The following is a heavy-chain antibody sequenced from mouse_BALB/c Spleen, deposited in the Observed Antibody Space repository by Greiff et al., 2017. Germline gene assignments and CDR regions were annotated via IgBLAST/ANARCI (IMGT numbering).Heavy chain of an antibody. V-gene: IGHV5-17*02. D-gene: IGHD2-14*01. CDR1: GFTFSSFG. CDR3: ARYYRYDGNYAMDY. Sequence: EVMLVESGGGLVQPGGSRKLSCAASGFTFSSFGMHWVRQAPEKGLEWVAYISSGSSTIHYADTVKGRFTISRDNPKNTLFLQMTSLRSEDTAMYYCARYYRYDGNYAMDYWGQGTSVTVSS. CDR2: ISSGSSTI. J-gene: IGHJ4*01.